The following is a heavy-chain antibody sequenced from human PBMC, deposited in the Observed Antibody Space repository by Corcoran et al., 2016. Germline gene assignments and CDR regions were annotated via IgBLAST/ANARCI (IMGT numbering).Heavy chain of an antibody. CDR2: IYYSGST. CDR1: GGSVSSGSYY. J-gene: IGHJ4*02. D-gene: IGHD3-16*02. V-gene: IGHV4-61*01. Sequence: QVQLQESGPGLAKPSETLSLTCTVSGGSVSSGSYYWSWIRQPPGKGLEWIGYIYYSGSTNYNPSLKSRVTISVDTSKNQFSLKLSSVTAADTAVYYCARVPNYDYVWGSYLGDYFDYWGQGTLVTVSS. CDR3: ARVPNYDYVWGSYLGDYFDY.